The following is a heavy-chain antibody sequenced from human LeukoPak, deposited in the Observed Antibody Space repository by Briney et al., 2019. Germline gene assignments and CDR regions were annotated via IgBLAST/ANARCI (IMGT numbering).Heavy chain of an antibody. D-gene: IGHD2-8*02. V-gene: IGHV3-53*01. Sequence: GGSLRLSCAASGFTVSSNYMSWVRQAPGKGLEWVSVIYSGGSTYYGDSVKGRFTISRDNSKNTLYLQMSSLRVEDTAVYFCARVERFCTVGYCYVYYDGLDVWGQGTTVTVSS. CDR3: ARVERFCTVGYCYVYYDGLDV. CDR2: IYSGGST. J-gene: IGHJ6*02. CDR1: GFTVSSNY.